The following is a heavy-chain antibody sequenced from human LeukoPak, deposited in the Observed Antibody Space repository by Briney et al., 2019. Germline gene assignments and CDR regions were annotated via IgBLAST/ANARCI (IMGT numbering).Heavy chain of an antibody. V-gene: IGHV4-4*02. D-gene: IGHD3-22*01. Sequence: SGTLSLTCAVSGGSISSSNWWSWVRQPPGKGLEWIGEIYHTGTIKYNPSLKSRVTISVDKSKNQFSLNLISVTAADTAVYYCARDGSEDYYDRSGYYTFLDSWGQGTLVTVSS. CDR1: GGSISSSNW. CDR2: IYHTGTI. J-gene: IGHJ4*02. CDR3: ARDGSEDYYDRSGYYTFLDS.